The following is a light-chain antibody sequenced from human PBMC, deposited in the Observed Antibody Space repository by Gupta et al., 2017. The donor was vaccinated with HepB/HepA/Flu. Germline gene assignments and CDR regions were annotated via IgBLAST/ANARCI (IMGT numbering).Light chain of an antibody. J-gene: IGKJ5*01. CDR1: QSLLHSNGYNY. V-gene: IGKV2-28*01. Sequence: DIVMTQSPLSLPVTPGEPASISCRSSQSLLHSNGYNYLDWYLQKPGQSPQLLIYLGSNRASGVPARFSGSGSGTDFTLKISRVEAEDVGVYYCRQDLQTPTFGHEARMKIK. CDR2: LGS. CDR3: RQDLQTPT.